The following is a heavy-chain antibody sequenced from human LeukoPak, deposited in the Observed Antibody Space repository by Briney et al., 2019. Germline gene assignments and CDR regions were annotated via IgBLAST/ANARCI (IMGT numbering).Heavy chain of an antibody. CDR2: IYYSGST. D-gene: IGHD5-24*01. J-gene: IGHJ5*02. CDR3: ARRSDGYNLLGWFDP. CDR1: GVSISSTSYY. V-gene: IGHV4-39*01. Sequence: ASETLSLTCTVSGVSISSTSYYWGWIRQPPGKGLEWIGSIYYSGSTYYNPSLKSRVTISVDTSKNQFSLKLSSVTAADTAVYYCARRSDGYNLLGWFDPWGQGTLGPVS.